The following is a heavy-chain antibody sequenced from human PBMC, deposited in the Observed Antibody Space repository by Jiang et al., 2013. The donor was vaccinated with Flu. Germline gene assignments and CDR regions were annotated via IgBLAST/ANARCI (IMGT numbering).Heavy chain of an antibody. J-gene: IGHJ3*02. V-gene: IGHV6-1*01. D-gene: IGHD3-16*02. CDR2: TYYRSKWYN. Sequence: QTLSLTCAISGDSLSSNSAAWNWIRQSPSRGLEWLGRTYYRSKWYNDYAIAVKSRLTFNPETSKNQFSPKLSSVTPEDTAVYYCAREGVGGIYRYNTFDMWGQGTMVTVSS. CDR3: AREGVGGIYRYNTFDM. CDR1: GDSLSSNSAA.